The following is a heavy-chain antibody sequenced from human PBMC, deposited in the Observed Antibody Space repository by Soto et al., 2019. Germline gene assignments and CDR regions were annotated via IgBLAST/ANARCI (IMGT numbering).Heavy chain of an antibody. V-gene: IGHV4-59*08. CDR3: AGYGGSFEY. J-gene: IGHJ4*02. D-gene: IGHD2-15*01. CDR1: GGSISSYY. Sequence: SETLSLTCTVSGGSISSYYWSWIRQPPGKGPEWIGYVYHSGSTYYNPSLKSRVTISVDTSKNQFSLKLSSVTAADTAVYYCAGYGGSFEYWGQGTLVTVSS. CDR2: VYHSGST.